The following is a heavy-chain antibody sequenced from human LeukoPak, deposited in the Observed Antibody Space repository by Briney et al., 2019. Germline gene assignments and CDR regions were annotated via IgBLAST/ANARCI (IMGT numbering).Heavy chain of an antibody. CDR3: ASGTPYSGSQQQDY. V-gene: IGHV3-21*05. CDR1: GFTLSSYS. CDR2: ISSSSSYT. D-gene: IGHD1-26*01. Sequence: PGGSLRLSCAASGFTLSSYSMNWVRQAPGKGLEWVSYISSSSSYTNYADSVKGRFTISRDNAKNSLYLQMNSLRAEDTAVYYCASGTPYSGSQQQDYWGQGTLVTVSS. J-gene: IGHJ4*02.